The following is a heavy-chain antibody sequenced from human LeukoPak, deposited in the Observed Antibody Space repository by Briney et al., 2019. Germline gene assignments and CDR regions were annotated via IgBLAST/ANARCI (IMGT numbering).Heavy chain of an antibody. Sequence: PGGSLRLSCAASGFTFSSYGMSWVRQAPGKGLEWVSYISSSGSTIYYADSVKGRFTISRDNSKNTLYLQMNSLRAEDTAVYYCARSWAFGQYFDYWGQGTLVTVSS. V-gene: IGHV3-48*01. CDR3: ARSWAFGQYFDY. J-gene: IGHJ4*02. CDR1: GFTFSSYG. CDR2: ISSSGSTI. D-gene: IGHD3-10*01.